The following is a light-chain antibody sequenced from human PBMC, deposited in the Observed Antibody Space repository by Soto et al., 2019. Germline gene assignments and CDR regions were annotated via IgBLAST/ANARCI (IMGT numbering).Light chain of an antibody. CDR3: QQGHNWPLT. Sequence: EIVMTQSPATLSLSPGERAALSCRASQSINSELAWYQQKPGQTPRLLIYGASTRATGVPARFTGSESGSEFTLTISGLQSGDFAVYYCQQGHNWPLTFGQGTRLEI. V-gene: IGKV3-15*01. CDR1: QSINSE. J-gene: IGKJ2*01. CDR2: GAS.